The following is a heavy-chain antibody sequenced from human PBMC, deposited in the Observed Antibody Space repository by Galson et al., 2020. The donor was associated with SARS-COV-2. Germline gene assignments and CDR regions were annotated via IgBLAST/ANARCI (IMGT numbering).Heavy chain of an antibody. D-gene: IGHD6-13*01. Sequence: ASETLSLTCTVSGGSISTNNCFWGCNPPPPGKELEWVGSNNYGRNNYSNPSLKSRLTISMDTSKNQFSLNLSAVTTADTSVYYCARDQGYGSSWAIVDPFYHWGQGARVTVSS. CDR1: GGSISTNNCF. CDR2: NNYGRNN. J-gene: IGHJ1*01. CDR3: ARDQGYGSSWAIVDPFYH. V-gene: IGHV4-39*07.